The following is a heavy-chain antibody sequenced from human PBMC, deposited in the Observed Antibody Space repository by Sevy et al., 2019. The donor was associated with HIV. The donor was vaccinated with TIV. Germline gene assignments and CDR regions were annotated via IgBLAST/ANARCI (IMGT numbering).Heavy chain of an antibody. CDR1: GFTFTRHS. CDR2: ISGSSSYI. D-gene: IGHD4-17*01. J-gene: IGHJ4*02. CDR3: ARVPNYGDYGIDY. Sequence: GGSLRLSCAASGFTFTRHSMNWVRQAPGKGLEWVSYISGSSSYIYYANSVKGRFTISRDNAKNSAYLQMNSLRAEDTAVYYCARVPNYGDYGIDYWGQGTLVTVSS. V-gene: IGHV3-21*01.